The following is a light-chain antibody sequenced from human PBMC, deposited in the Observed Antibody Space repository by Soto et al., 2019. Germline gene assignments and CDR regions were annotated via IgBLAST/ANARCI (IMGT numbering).Light chain of an antibody. CDR1: SSNIGSNY. V-gene: IGLV1-47*01. CDR2: RNN. Sequence: QSVLTQPPSASETPGQRVTISCSGSSSNIGSNYVCWYQQLPGTAPKLLIDRNNQRPSGVPDRFSGSKSDTSASLAISGLRSEDDADYYCATWEDSLSGRVFGGGTKLTVL. CDR3: ATWEDSLSGRV. J-gene: IGLJ3*02.